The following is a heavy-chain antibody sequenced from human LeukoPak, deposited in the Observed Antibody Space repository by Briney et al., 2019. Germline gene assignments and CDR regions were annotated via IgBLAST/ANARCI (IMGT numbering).Heavy chain of an antibody. D-gene: IGHD3-10*01. CDR3: ARGFGGGI. CDR2: IITWGSYI. Sequence: GGSLRLSCAASGFTFSSYNMNWVRQAPGRGLEWVSSIITWGSYIYYADSVKGRFTISRDNAKNSLYLQMNSLRAEDTAVYYCARGFGGGIWGQGTMGTVSS. V-gene: IGHV3-21*01. CDR1: GFTFSSYN. J-gene: IGHJ3*02.